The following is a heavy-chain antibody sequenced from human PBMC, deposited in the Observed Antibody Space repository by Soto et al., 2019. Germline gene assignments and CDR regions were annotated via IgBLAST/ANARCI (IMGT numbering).Heavy chain of an antibody. J-gene: IGHJ4*02. Sequence: SETLSLTCTVSGGSISSSSYYWGWIRQPPGKGLEWIGSIYYSGSTYYNPSLKSRVTISVDTSKNQFSLKLSSVTAADTAVYYCARVLTDDYGSTPLGFDYWGQGTLVTVSS. CDR1: GGSISSSSYY. CDR2: IYYSGST. V-gene: IGHV4-39*07. D-gene: IGHD3-9*01. CDR3: ARVLTDDYGSTPLGFDY.